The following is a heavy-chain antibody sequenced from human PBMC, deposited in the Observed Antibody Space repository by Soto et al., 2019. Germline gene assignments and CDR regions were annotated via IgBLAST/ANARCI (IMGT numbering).Heavy chain of an antibody. D-gene: IGHD3-22*01. V-gene: IGHV4-59*01. CDR3: ARDHYENNEYDAFDV. Sequence: SETLSLTCTVSDGSISSYYWSWIRQPPGKGLECIGYISYSGSTKYNPSLKNRVTILRDTSKNQFSLKLSSVTAADTAVYYCARDHYENNEYDAFDVWGQGTMVTVSS. CDR1: DGSISSYY. J-gene: IGHJ3*01. CDR2: ISYSGST.